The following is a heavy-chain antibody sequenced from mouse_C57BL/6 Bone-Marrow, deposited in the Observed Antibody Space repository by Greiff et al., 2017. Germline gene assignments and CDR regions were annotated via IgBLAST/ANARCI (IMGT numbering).Heavy chain of an antibody. V-gene: IGHV5-4*03. CDR3: ARGNGYYVAWFAY. J-gene: IGHJ3*01. CDR2: ISDGGSYT. Sequence: EVKLMESGGGLVKPGGSLKLSCAASGFTFSSYAMSWVRQTPEKRLEWVATISDGGSYTYYPDNVKGRFTISRDNAKNNLYLQMSQLKSEDTAMYYCARGNGYYVAWFAYWGQGTLVTVSA. CDR1: GFTFSSYA. D-gene: IGHD2-3*01.